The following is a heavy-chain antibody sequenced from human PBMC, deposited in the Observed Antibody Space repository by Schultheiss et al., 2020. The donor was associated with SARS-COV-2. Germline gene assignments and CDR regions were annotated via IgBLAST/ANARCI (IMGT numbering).Heavy chain of an antibody. CDR1: GGTFSSYA. Sequence: SVKVSCKASGGTFSSYAISWVRQAPGQGLEWMGGIIPIFGTANYAQKFQGRVTITADESTSTAYMELSSLRSEDTAVYYCASPTYYDFWSGYGYWGQGTLVTVSS. V-gene: IGHV1-69*13. CDR3: ASPTYYDFWSGYGY. CDR2: IIPIFGTA. J-gene: IGHJ4*02. D-gene: IGHD3-3*01.